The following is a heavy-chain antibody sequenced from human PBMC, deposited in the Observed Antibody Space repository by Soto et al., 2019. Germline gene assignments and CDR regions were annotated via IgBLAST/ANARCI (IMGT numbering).Heavy chain of an antibody. V-gene: IGHV4-34*01. CDR1: GGSFSGYY. D-gene: IGHD4-17*01. J-gene: IGHJ4*02. CDR3: ARVGPWATVTTVDY. Sequence: SETLSLTCAVYGGSFSGYYWSWIRQPPGKGLEWIGEINHSGSTNYNPSLKSRVTISVDTSKNQFSLKLSSVTAADTAVYYCARVGPWATVTTVDYWGQGTLVTVSS. CDR2: INHSGST.